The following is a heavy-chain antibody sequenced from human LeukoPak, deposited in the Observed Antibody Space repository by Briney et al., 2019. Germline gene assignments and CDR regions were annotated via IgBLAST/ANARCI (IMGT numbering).Heavy chain of an antibody. Sequence: SETLSLTCAVYGGPFSGYYWSWIRQPPGKGLEWIGEINHSGSTNYNPSLKSRVTISVDTSKNQFSLKLSSVTAADTAVYYCARGFGIAVGYWGQGTLVTVSS. CDR1: GGPFSGYY. J-gene: IGHJ4*02. CDR3: ARGFGIAVGY. D-gene: IGHD6-19*01. V-gene: IGHV4-34*01. CDR2: INHSGST.